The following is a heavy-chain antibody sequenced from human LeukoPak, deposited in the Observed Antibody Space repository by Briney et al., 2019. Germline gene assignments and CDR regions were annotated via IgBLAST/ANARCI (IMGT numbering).Heavy chain of an antibody. J-gene: IGHJ3*02. CDR2: INSDGSNT. D-gene: IGHD6-19*01. CDR3: ARDGSSGRANAFDI. CDR1: GFTFSSYW. Sequence: GGSLRLSCAASGFTFSSYWMHWVRQAPGKGLVWVSRINSDGSNTSYADSVKGRFTISRDNAKNTLYLQMNSLRAEDTAVYYCARDGSSGRANAFDIWGQGTMVTVSS. V-gene: IGHV3-74*01.